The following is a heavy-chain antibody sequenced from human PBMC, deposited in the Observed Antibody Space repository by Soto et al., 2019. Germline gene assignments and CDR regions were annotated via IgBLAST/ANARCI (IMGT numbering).Heavy chain of an antibody. Sequence: GGSLRLSCSASGFNFNSYTMNWVRQAPGKGLEWVSSISRFSDRTYYAAPEKRRFAILRANAENSLYLQVNRLRAEDTAVYYCARVGAYFGEFDYFDYWGQGSPVTVSS. J-gene: IGHJ4*02. CDR1: GFNFNSYT. CDR2: ISRFSDRT. V-gene: IGHV3-21*06. CDR3: ARVGAYFGEFDYFDY. D-gene: IGHD3-10*01.